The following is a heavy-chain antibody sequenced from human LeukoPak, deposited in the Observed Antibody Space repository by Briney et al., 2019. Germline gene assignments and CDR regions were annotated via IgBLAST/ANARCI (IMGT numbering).Heavy chain of an antibody. D-gene: IGHD5-18*01. CDR1: GFTFSSYW. CDR3: AKALDTAMVTRSFASDY. V-gene: IGHV3-7*03. J-gene: IGHJ4*02. Sequence: PGGSLRLSCAASGFTFSSYWMSWVRQAPGKGLEWVANIKQDGSEKYYVDSVKGRFTISRDSSKNTLYLQMNSLRAEDTAVYYCAKALDTAMVTRSFASDYWGQGTLVTVSS. CDR2: IKQDGSEK.